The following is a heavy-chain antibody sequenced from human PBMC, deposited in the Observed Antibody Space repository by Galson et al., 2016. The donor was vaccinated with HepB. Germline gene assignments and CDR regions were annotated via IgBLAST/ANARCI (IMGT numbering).Heavy chain of an antibody. J-gene: IGHJ4*02. V-gene: IGHV3-21*01. CDR3: ARETPIGSGSPFEY. CDR1: GFTFSRYN. D-gene: IGHD3-10*01. Sequence: SLRLSCAASGFTFSRYNMNWVRQAPGKGLEWVSSISSSSSYIYYADSVKGRFTISRDNAKNSLYLQMNSLRGEDTAVYYCARETPIGSGSPFEYWGQGTLVIVYS. CDR2: ISSSSSYI.